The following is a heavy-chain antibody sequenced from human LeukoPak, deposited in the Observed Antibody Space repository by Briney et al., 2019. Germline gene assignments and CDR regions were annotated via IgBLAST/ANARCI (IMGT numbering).Heavy chain of an antibody. CDR2: MNPNSGNT. D-gene: IGHD3-9*01. J-gene: IGHJ5*02. CDR3: ARGFTIFQPRWFDP. Sequence: GASVKVSCKASGYTFTSYDINWVRQATGQGLEWMGWMNPNSGNTGYAQKFQGRVTMTRNTSISTAYMELSSLRSEDTAVYYCARGFTIFQPRWFDPWGQGTLVTVSS. V-gene: IGHV1-8*01. CDR1: GYTFTSYD.